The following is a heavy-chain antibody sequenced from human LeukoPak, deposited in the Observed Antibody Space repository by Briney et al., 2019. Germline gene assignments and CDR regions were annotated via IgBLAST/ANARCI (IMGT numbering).Heavy chain of an antibody. V-gene: IGHV3-15*01. J-gene: IGHJ4*02. CDR2: IKSKTDGGTT. D-gene: IGHD3-22*01. Sequence: GGSLRLSCAVSGFTFSNAWVSWVRQAPGKGLEWVGRIKSKTDGGTTDYAAPVKGRFTISRDDSKNTLYLQMNSLKTEDTAVYYCTTVVGYYDNDFDYWGQGTLVTVSS. CDR1: GFTFSNAW. CDR3: TTVVGYYDNDFDY.